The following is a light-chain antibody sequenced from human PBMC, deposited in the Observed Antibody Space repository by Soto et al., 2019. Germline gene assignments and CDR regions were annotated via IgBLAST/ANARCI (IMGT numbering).Light chain of an antibody. J-gene: IGLJ2*01. V-gene: IGLV2-11*01. CDR3: CSYAGTSSL. CDR1: SSDVGGYDY. Sequence: QSALTQPRSVFGSPGQSVTISCTGTSSDVGGYDYVSWYQQHPGKAPKLMIYDVTKRPSGVPDRFSGSKSGNTASLTISGLQAEDEADYYCCSYAGTSSLFGGGTKLTVL. CDR2: DVT.